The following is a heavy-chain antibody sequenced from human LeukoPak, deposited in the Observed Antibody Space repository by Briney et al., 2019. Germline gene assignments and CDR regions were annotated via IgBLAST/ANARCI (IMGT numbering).Heavy chain of an antibody. CDR1: GFTFASSV. D-gene: IGHD6-6*01. CDR2: FSGSGGSR. Sequence: GGSLRLSCAASGFTFASSVMNWVRQAPGKGLEWVSSFSGSGGSRYYADAVRGRFTVSRDNSKNTLYLIMTSLRAEDSAVYYCVKSSQLDYWGQGTLVTVSS. J-gene: IGHJ4*02. CDR3: VKSSQLDY. V-gene: IGHV3-23*01.